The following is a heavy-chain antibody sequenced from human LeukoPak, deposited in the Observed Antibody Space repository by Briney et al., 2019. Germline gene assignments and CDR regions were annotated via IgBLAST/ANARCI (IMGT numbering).Heavy chain of an antibody. CDR3: ARVGIVFAAPLGMDV. D-gene: IGHD2-15*01. Sequence: SETLSLTCTVSGGSISSYYWSWIRQPPGKGLEWIGYIYYSGSTNYNPSLKSRVTISVDTSKNQFSLKLSSVTAADTAVYYCARVGIVFAAPLGMDVWGQGTLVTVSS. V-gene: IGHV4-59*08. CDR2: IYYSGST. J-gene: IGHJ4*02. CDR1: GGSISSYY.